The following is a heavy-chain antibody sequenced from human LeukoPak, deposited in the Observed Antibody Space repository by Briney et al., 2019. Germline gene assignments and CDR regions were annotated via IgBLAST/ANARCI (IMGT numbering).Heavy chain of an antibody. D-gene: IGHD3-9*01. V-gene: IGHV4-31*03. CDR1: GGSITSGDYY. Sequence: SETLSLTCTVSGGSITSGDYYWSWIRQHLGKGLEWIGYIYYSGSTYYNPSLKSRATISVDTSKNQFSLKVYSVTAADTAVYYCARDDILTGSIYWGQGTLVTVSS. J-gene: IGHJ4*02. CDR2: IYYSGST. CDR3: ARDDILTGSIY.